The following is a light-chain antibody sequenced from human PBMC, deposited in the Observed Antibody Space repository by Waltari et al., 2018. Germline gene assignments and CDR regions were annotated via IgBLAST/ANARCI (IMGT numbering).Light chain of an antibody. V-gene: IGKV1-39*01. CDR1: QSISNY. J-gene: IGKJ4*01. CDR2: AAS. Sequence: DIQMTQSPYSLSASVGDRVTITCRASQSISNYLDWYQQKPGKAPKLLIYAASSLQRGVPSRFSGSGSGTDFTLTISSLQPEDFTTYYCQQGYSTPLTFGGGTKVEIK. CDR3: QQGYSTPLT.